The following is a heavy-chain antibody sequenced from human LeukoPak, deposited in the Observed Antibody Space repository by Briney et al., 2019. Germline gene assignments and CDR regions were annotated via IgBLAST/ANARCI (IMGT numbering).Heavy chain of an antibody. J-gene: IGHJ3*02. CDR2: IYYSGST. D-gene: IGHD4-17*01. Sequence: SETLSLTCTVSDGSISSYYWSWIRQPPGKGLEWIGYIYYSGSTNYNPSLKSRVTISVDTSKNQFSLKLSSVTAADTAVYYCARDLLRPYAFDIWGQGTMVTVSS. V-gene: IGHV4-59*01. CDR1: DGSISSYY. CDR3: ARDLLRPYAFDI.